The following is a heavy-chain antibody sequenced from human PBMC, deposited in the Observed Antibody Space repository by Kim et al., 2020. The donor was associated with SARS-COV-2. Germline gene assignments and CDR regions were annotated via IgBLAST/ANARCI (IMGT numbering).Heavy chain of an antibody. CDR1: GFTFSTYE. Sequence: GGSLRLSCAASGFTFSTYEINWVRQAPGKGLEWISYIRNSGTAMDYADSVKGRFTISRDNAKNSVYLQMSNLRAEDTAVYYCAREVGTRWSLGVSYGLDVWGQGTTVTVSS. CDR2: IRNSGTAM. D-gene: IGHD2-15*01. V-gene: IGHV3-48*03. CDR3: AREVGTRWSLGVSYGLDV. J-gene: IGHJ6*02.